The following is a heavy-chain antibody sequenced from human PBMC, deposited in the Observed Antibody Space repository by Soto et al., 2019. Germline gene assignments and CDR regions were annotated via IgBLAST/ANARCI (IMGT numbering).Heavy chain of an antibody. D-gene: IGHD7-27*01. J-gene: IGHJ5*02. V-gene: IGHV4-30-2*01. CDR3: ARVPGP. CDR1: GVSIRSGGYP. Sequence: TLSLTPAVSGVSIRSGGYPWSWTRQPPGKGLEWIGYIYHSGSTYYNPSLKSRVTISVDRSKNQFSLKLSSVTAADTAVYYCARVPGPWGQGTLVTVSS. CDR2: IYHSGST.